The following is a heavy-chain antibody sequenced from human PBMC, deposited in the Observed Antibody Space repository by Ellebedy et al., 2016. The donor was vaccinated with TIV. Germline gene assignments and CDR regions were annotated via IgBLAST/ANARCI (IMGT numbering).Heavy chain of an antibody. J-gene: IGHJ4*02. CDR3: ARGSGVDS. D-gene: IGHD1-26*01. CDR1: GFTFRSYN. V-gene: IGHV3-48*02. CDR2: ISSTGSTI. Sequence: PGGSLRLSCAASGFTFRSYNLNWVRQAPGKGLEWFSYISSTGSTIYYADSVKGRFTISRDNAKNSLFLQMDSLRDEDTAVYYCARGSGVDSWGQGTLVTVSS.